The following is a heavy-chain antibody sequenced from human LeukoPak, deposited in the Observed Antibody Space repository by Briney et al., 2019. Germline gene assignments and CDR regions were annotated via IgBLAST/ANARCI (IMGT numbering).Heavy chain of an antibody. Sequence: PSETLPLTCTVSGGSISSYYWSWIRQPPGKGLEWIGYIYYSGSTNYNPSLKSRVTISVDTSKNQFSLKLSSVTAADTAVYYCARSHYDGLSDIWGQGTMVTVSS. CDR3: ARSHYDGLSDI. CDR1: GGSISSYY. D-gene: IGHD3-3*01. V-gene: IGHV4-59*08. CDR2: IYYSGST. J-gene: IGHJ3*02.